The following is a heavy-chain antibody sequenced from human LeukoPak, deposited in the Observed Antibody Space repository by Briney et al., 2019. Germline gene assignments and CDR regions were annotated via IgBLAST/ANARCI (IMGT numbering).Heavy chain of an antibody. CDR2: ISSSSSYI. V-gene: IGHV3-21*01. CDR1: GFTFSSYS. Sequence: GGSLRLSCAASGFTFSSYSMNWVRQAPGKGLEWVSSISSSSSYIYYADSVKGRFTISRDNAKNSLYLQMNSLRAEDTAVYYCARAVRDIVVVPAARYMDVWGKGTTVTVSS. CDR3: ARAVRDIVVVPAARYMDV. D-gene: IGHD2-2*01. J-gene: IGHJ6*03.